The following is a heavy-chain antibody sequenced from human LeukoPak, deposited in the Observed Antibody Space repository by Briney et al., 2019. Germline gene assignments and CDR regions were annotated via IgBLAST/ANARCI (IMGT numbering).Heavy chain of an antibody. D-gene: IGHD3-16*01. CDR1: GYTFTSYY. CDR2: INPSGGST. V-gene: IGHV1-46*01. Sequence: ASVRVSCKASGYTFTSYYMHWVRQAPGQGLEWMGIINPSGGSTSYAQKFQGRVTMTRDTSTSTVYMELSSLRSEDTAVYYCARLRGDDYGDYWGQGTLVTVSS. J-gene: IGHJ4*02. CDR3: ARLRGDDYGDY.